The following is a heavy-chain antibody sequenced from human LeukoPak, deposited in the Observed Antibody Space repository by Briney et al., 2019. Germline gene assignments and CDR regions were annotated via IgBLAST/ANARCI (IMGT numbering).Heavy chain of an antibody. D-gene: IGHD3-10*01. CDR2: IIPIFDTA. Sequence: SVNVSCKASGGTFSIYAISWVRQAPGQGLKWMGGIIPIFDTANYAQKFQGRVTITADKSTSTAYMELSSLRSEDTAVYYCARCSGSYYYYYGMDVWGKGTTVTVSS. CDR3: ARCSGSYYYYYGMDV. V-gene: IGHV1-69*06. CDR1: GGTFSIYA. J-gene: IGHJ6*04.